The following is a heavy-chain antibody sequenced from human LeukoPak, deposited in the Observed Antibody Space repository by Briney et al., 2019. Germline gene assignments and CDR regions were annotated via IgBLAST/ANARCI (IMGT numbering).Heavy chain of an antibody. CDR1: GFTFSSYW. D-gene: IGHD6-6*01. Sequence: GGSLRLSCAASGFTFSSYWMHWVRQAPGKGLVWVSRISTDGRTTSYADSVKGRFTISRDNAKNTLYPQMNSLRAEDTAVYYCAREEASSAAIDHWGQGTLVTVSS. CDR3: AREEASSAAIDH. V-gene: IGHV3-74*01. CDR2: ISTDGRTT. J-gene: IGHJ4*02.